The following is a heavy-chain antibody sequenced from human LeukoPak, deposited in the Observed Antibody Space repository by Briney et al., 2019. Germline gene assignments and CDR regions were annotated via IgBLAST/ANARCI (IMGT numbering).Heavy chain of an antibody. CDR1: GFTFTTYW. D-gene: IGHD1-26*01. CDR2: IKQDGTEK. V-gene: IGHV3-7*01. J-gene: IGHJ4*02. CDR3: ARDKTAGATLFDY. Sequence: GGSLRLSCAASGFTFTTYWMSWVRQAPGKGLEWVANIKQDGTEKYYVDSVKGRFTISRDNAKNSLYLQMNSLRAEDTAVYYCARDKTAGATLFDYWGQGTLVTVSS.